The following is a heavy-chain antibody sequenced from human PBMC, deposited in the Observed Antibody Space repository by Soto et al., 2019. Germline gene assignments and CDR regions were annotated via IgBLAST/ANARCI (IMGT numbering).Heavy chain of an antibody. CDR1: GFTFTSYS. D-gene: IGHD6-13*01. CDR3: ARDDVPGIAAAFGY. CDR2: ISGNARTI. V-gene: IGHV3-48*02. J-gene: IGHJ4*02. Sequence: EVQLVESGGGLVQPGGSLRLSCAASGFTFTSYSINWVRQAPGKGLEWLSFISGNARTIYYADSVKGRFTVSRDNAKNSIHLQMNSLRDEDTAVYYCARDDVPGIAAAFGYWGQGTLVTVSS.